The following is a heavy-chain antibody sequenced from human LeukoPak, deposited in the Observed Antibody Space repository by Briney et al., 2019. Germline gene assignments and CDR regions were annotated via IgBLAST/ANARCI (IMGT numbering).Heavy chain of an antibody. J-gene: IGHJ4*02. Sequence: ASVKVSCKSSGYTFASYAMNWVRQAPGQGLEWMGWINTNTGNPTYAQGFTGRFVFSLDTSVSTAYLQISSLKAEDTAVYYCARDVPVPGFGELVDTWGQGTLVTVSS. V-gene: IGHV7-4-1*02. CDR3: ARDVPVPGFGELVDT. D-gene: IGHD3-10*01. CDR1: GYTFASYA. CDR2: INTNTGNP.